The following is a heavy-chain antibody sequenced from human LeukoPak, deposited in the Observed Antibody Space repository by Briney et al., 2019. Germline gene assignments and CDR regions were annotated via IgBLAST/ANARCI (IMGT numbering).Heavy chain of an antibody. CDR3: ARDLTGKYYIAY. Sequence: GGSLRLSCAASGFNFSSFGMHWVRRAPGEGLEWVAYIGYTGTNTYYADSVKGRFTISRDNSKNTVHLQMNSLRAADTALYSCARDLTGKYYIAYWGQGTLVTVSS. V-gene: IGHV3-30*02. J-gene: IGHJ4*02. D-gene: IGHD2-8*02. CDR1: GFNFSSFG. CDR2: IGYTGTNT.